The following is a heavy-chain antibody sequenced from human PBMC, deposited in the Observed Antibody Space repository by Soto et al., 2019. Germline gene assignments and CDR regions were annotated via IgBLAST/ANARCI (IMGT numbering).Heavy chain of an antibody. J-gene: IGHJ2*01. Sequence: ESGGGLVQSGGSLRPSCVASGFPFSIYWMTWVRQAPGKGLEWVANIKPDGSQKYYVDSVKGRFTISRDNAKNSLYLQMNSLRAEDTAVYYCVRPRGFSSGPGGYFDLWGRGTLVTVSS. CDR1: GFPFSIYW. CDR2: IKPDGSQK. CDR3: VRPRGFSSGPGGYFDL. D-gene: IGHD6-19*01. V-gene: IGHV3-7*01.